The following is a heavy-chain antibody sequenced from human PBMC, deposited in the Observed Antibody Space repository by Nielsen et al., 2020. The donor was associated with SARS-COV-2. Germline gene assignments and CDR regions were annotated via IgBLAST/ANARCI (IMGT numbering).Heavy chain of an antibody. CDR3: ARWGGMVRGVSYGMDV. V-gene: IGHV3-30-3*01. CDR1: GFTFSSYA. J-gene: IGHJ6*02. CDR2: ISYDGSNK. D-gene: IGHD3-10*01. Sequence: GESLKISCAASGFTFSSYAMHWVRQAPGKGLEWVAVISYDGSNKYYTDSVKGRFTISRDNSKNTLYLQMNSLRAEDTAVYYCARWGGMVRGVSYGMDVWGQGTTVTVSS.